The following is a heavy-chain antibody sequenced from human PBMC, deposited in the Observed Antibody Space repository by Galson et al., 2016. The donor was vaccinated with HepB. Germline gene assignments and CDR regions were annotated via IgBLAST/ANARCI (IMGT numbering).Heavy chain of an antibody. D-gene: IGHD6-13*01. CDR2: ISHDGSLK. Sequence: SLRLSCAASGFTFRNYGMHWVRQAPGQGLEWVAIISHDGSLKFYADSVKGRFTTSRDNSKNTLYLQMNSLRPEDTAIYYCAKAMAAARTNWFDPWGQGVLVTVSS. J-gene: IGHJ5*02. V-gene: IGHV3-30*18. CDR3: AKAMAAARTNWFDP. CDR1: GFTFRNYG.